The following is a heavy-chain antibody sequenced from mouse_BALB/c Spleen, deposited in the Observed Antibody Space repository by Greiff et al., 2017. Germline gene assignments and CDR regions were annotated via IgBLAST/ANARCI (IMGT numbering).Heavy chain of an antibody. Sequence: VKLMESGAELARPGASVKMSCKASGYTFTSYTMHWVKQRPGQGLEWIGYINPSSGYTNYNQKFKDKATLTADKSSSTAYMQLSSLTSEDSAVYYCARGWLLRYFDVWGAGTTVTVSS. CDR1: GYTFTSYT. V-gene: IGHV1-4*01. J-gene: IGHJ1*01. CDR3: ARGWLLRYFDV. CDR2: INPSSGYT. D-gene: IGHD2-3*01.